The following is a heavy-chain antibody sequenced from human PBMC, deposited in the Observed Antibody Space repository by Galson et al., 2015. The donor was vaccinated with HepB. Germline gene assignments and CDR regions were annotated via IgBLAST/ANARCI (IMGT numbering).Heavy chain of an antibody. CDR3: ARGACGGDCYQFDYAFDI. Sequence: ETLSLTCTVSGGSISSYYWSWIRQPPGKGLEWIGYIYYSGSTNYNPSLKSRVTISVDTSKNQFSLKLSSVTAADTAVYYCARGACGGDCYQFDYAFDIWGQGTMVTVSS. CDR2: IYYSGST. V-gene: IGHV4-59*01. J-gene: IGHJ3*02. D-gene: IGHD2-21*01. CDR1: GGSISSYY.